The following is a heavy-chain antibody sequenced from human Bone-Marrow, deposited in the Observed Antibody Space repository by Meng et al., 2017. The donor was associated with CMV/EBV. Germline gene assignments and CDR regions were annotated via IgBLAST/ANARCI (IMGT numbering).Heavy chain of an antibody. CDR3: ARETGRLQRFLETNWFDP. Sequence: CSSYRMDRVRQAPGKGLVWGSRVNSDGSSTSYAESVKGRFTISRDNAKNTLYLQMNSLRAEDTAVYYCARETGRLQRFLETNWFDPWGQGTLVTVSS. D-gene: IGHD3-3*01. J-gene: IGHJ5*02. CDR1: CSSYR. V-gene: IGHV3-74*01. CDR2: VNSDGSST.